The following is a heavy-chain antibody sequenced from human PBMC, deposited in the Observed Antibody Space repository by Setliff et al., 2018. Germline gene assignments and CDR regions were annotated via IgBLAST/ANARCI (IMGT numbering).Heavy chain of an antibody. V-gene: IGHV7-4-1*02. D-gene: IGHD3-10*01. CDR3: ARASRFGTVAYRGDYYMDV. J-gene: IGHJ6*03. CDR2: INTNTGNP. CDR1: GYIFTTYA. Sequence: ASVKVSCKASGYIFTTYAIGWMRQAPGQGPEWMGWINTNTGNPSYAQGFTGRFVFSLDTSVSTAYLQISGLKGEDSAVYYCARASRFGTVAYRGDYYMDVWGKGTTVTVSS.